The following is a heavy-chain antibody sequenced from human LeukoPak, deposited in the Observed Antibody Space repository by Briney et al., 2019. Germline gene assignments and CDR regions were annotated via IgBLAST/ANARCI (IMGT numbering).Heavy chain of an antibody. CDR1: GGSISSYY. D-gene: IGHD5-18*01. CDR2: IYYSGST. Sequence: SETLSLTCTVSGGSISSYYWSWIRQPPGKGLEWIGYIYYSGSTNYNPSLKSRVTISVDTSKNQFSLRLSSVTAADTAVYYCARESGYSYGYGPDYYYYGMDVWGQGTTVTVSS. V-gene: IGHV4-59*01. CDR3: ARESGYSYGYGPDYYYYGMDV. J-gene: IGHJ6*02.